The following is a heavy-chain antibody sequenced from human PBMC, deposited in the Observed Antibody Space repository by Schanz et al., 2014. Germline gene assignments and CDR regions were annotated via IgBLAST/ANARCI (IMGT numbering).Heavy chain of an antibody. J-gene: IGHJ3*01. Sequence: QLVESGGGLVKPGGSLRLSCATSGFTSSNAWMSWVRQAPGKGLEWVSGISWNSGSIGYADSVKGRFIISRDSSKNTLFLQMNSLRAEDTAVYFCARDGGRDGYNLAFDVWGQGTLVTVSS. CDR3: ARDGGRDGYNLAFDV. CDR2: ISWNSGSI. CDR1: GFTSSNAW. V-gene: IGHV3-21*04. D-gene: IGHD5-12*01.